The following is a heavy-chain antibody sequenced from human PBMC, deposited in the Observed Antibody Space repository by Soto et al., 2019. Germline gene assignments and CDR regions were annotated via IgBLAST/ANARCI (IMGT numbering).Heavy chain of an antibody. V-gene: IGHV3-21*06. CDR1: GFTFNKYC. J-gene: IGHJ4*02. D-gene: IGHD3-22*01. CDR3: ARDLMPNDMGLGDLAY. CDR2: ITSKTGDQ. Sequence: EVRLVESGGGLVKPGGSLRLSCAASGFTFNKYCMNWVRQAPGKGLEWVSAITSKTGDQYYADSVKGRFIISRDNTKNYLSLKVTCLSDEDTAVYYCARDLMPNDMGLGDLAYWGQGTLLTVSS.